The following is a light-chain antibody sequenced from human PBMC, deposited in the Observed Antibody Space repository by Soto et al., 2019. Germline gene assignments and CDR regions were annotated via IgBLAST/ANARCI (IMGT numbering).Light chain of an antibody. CDR2: GSD. J-gene: IGLJ2*01. CDR1: SSNIGAGED. Sequence: QSVLTQPPSVSGAPGQGVTISCTGASSNIGAGEDAHWYHQIPGTSPKLLIYGSDNRPSGVPDRFSGSKSGTSASLAITGLQAEDEGEYYCQAFDSSLRGVVFGGGTKLTVL. V-gene: IGLV1-40*01. CDR3: QAFDSSLRGVV.